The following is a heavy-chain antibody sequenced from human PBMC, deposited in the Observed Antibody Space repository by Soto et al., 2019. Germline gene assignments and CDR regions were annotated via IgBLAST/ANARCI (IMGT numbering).Heavy chain of an antibody. J-gene: IGHJ6*03. V-gene: IGHV3-23*01. CDR2: ISGSGGAT. D-gene: IGHD2-15*01. CDR1: GFTFASYA. CDR3: AKCDIVVPPAYYMDV. Sequence: PGWSLRLSCAASGFTFASYAMSWLRQAPGKGLEWVSLISGSGGATYYADSVKGRFTISRDNFKNTVYLQMNSLGAEDSAIYYCAKCDIVVPPAYYMDVWGKGTTVTVSS.